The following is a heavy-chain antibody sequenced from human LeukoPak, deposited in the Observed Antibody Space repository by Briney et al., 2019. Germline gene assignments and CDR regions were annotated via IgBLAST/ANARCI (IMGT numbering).Heavy chain of an antibody. Sequence: GGSLRLSCEVSGFTFSSSVMSWVRQAPGKGLEWVAVIWYDGSNKYYADSVKGRFTISRDNSKNTLYLQMNSLRAEDTALYHCAKDMEALEQLSQGGFDYWGQGTLVTVSS. CDR1: GFTFSSSV. CDR2: IWYDGSNK. D-gene: IGHD6-13*01. J-gene: IGHJ4*02. CDR3: AKDMEALEQLSQGGFDY. V-gene: IGHV3-30*02.